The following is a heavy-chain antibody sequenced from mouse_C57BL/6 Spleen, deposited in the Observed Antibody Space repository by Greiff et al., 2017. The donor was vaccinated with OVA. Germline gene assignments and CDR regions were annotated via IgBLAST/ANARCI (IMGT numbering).Heavy chain of an antibody. Sequence: EVKLQESGPELVKPGASVKISCKASGYSFTDYNMNWVKQSNGKSLEWIGVINPNYGTTSYNQKFKGKATLTVDQSSSTAYMQLNSLTSEDSAVYYCARSGYYGSRGYFDYWGQGTTLTVSS. CDR3: ARSGYYGSRGYFDY. CDR2: INPNYGTT. V-gene: IGHV1-39*01. D-gene: IGHD1-1*01. J-gene: IGHJ2*01. CDR1: GYSFTDYN.